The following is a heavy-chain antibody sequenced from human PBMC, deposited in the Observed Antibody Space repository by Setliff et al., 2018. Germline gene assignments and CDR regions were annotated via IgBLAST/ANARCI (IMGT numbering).Heavy chain of an antibody. D-gene: IGHD6-13*01. Sequence: LRLSCAASGFTFSFYSMNWVRQAPGKGLEWISYISSGSNSIDYADSVKGRFTISRDNSKNTLYLQMNSLRAEDTAVYYCAKDGSGSYDYLDYWGQGTLVTVSS. V-gene: IGHV3-48*01. CDR3: AKDGSGSYDYLDY. CDR2: ISSGSNSI. J-gene: IGHJ4*02. CDR1: GFTFSFYS.